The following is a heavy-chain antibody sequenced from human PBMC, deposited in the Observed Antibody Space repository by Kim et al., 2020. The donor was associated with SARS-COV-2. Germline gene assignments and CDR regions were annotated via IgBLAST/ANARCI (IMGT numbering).Heavy chain of an antibody. CDR3: TRVPPDTGSYYDAFDI. V-gene: IGHV3-73*01. D-gene: IGHD3-10*01. Sequence: SLKGRFTISRDDSKNTAYLQLNSLATEDTAVYYCTRVPPDTGSYYDAFDIWGQGTMVTVSS. J-gene: IGHJ3*02.